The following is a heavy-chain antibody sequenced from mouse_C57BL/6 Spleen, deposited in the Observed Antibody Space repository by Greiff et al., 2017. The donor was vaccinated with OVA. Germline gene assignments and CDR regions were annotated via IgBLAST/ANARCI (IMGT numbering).Heavy chain of an antibody. Sequence: VQLQQPGAELVRPGSSVKLSCKASGYTFTSYWMHWVKQRPIQGLEWIGNIDPSDSETHYNQKFKDKATLTVDKSSRPAYMQLSSLTSEDSAVYYCARLGDGYYEDFDYWGQGTTLTVSS. J-gene: IGHJ2*01. D-gene: IGHD2-3*01. V-gene: IGHV1-52*01. CDR2: IDPSDSET. CDR1: GYTFTSYW. CDR3: ARLGDGYYEDFDY.